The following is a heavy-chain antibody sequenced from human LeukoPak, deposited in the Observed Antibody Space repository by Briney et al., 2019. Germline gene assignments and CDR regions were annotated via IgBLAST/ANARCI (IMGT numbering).Heavy chain of an antibody. CDR2: IKQDGSEK. CDR1: GFTFSSYW. Sequence: GGSLRLSCAASGFTFSSYWMSWVRQAPGKGLEWVANIKQDGSEKYYVDSVKGRFTISRDNAKNSLYLQMNSLRAEDTAVYYCAKDQSLHYDSSGYSLDYWGQGTLVTVSS. J-gene: IGHJ4*02. V-gene: IGHV3-7*01. D-gene: IGHD3-22*01. CDR3: AKDQSLHYDSSGYSLDY.